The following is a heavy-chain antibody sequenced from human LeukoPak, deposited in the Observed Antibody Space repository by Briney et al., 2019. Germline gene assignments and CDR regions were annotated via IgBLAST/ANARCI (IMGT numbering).Heavy chain of an antibody. CDR1: GGSFSGYF. CDR2: IDHSGTT. Sequence: SETLSLTCAVYGGSFSGYFWSWIRQPPGKGLEWIGEIDHSGTTNYNPSLKSRVTISVDTSKNQFSLKLSSVTAADTAVYYCARGLTTDSGGWSYYFDYWGQGTLVTVSS. V-gene: IGHV4-34*01. D-gene: IGHD6-19*01. CDR3: ARGLTTDSGGWSYYFDY. J-gene: IGHJ4*02.